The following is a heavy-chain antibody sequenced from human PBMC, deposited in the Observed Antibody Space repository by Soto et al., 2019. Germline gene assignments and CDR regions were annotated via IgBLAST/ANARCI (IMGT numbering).Heavy chain of an antibody. CDR3: ARWTRAQAEYCSSTSCYRPYYYYGMDV. D-gene: IGHD2-2*01. V-gene: IGHV3-7*05. CDR1: GFTFSSYW. J-gene: IGHJ6*02. CDR2: IKQDGSEK. Sequence: GGSLRLSCAASGFTFSSYWMSWVRQAPGKGLEWVANIKQDGSEKYYVDSVKGRFTISRDNAKNSLYLQMNSLRAEDTAVYYCARWTRAQAEYCSSTSCYRPYYYYGMDVWGQGTTVTVSS.